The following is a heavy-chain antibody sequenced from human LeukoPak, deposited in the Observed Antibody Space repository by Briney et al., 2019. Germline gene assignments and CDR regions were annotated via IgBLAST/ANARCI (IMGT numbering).Heavy chain of an antibody. D-gene: IGHD6-19*01. J-gene: IGHJ4*02. CDR2: IKQDGSEK. V-gene: IGHV3-7*01. Sequence: GGSLRHSCAASGFTFSSYWMSWVRQAPGKGLEWVANIKQDGSEKYYVDSVKGRFTISRDNAKNSLYLQMNSLRAEDTAVYYCARDFSTYSSGWYPYYWGQGTLVTVSS. CDR3: ARDFSTYSSGWYPYY. CDR1: GFTFSSYW.